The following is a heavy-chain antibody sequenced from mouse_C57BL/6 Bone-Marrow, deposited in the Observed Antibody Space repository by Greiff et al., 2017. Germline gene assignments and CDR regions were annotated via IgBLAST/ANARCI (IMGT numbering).Heavy chain of an antibody. V-gene: IGHV14-4*01. D-gene: IGHD1-1*01. Sequence: VQLQQSGAELVRPGASVKLSCTASGFNIKDDYMHWVKQRPEQGLEWIGWIAPENGDTEYASKFKGKATITADPSSNTAYLQLSSLTSEDTAVYYCTSLFITTVVFDYWGQGTTLPVSS. CDR1: GFNIKDDY. J-gene: IGHJ2*01. CDR3: TSLFITTVVFDY. CDR2: IAPENGDT.